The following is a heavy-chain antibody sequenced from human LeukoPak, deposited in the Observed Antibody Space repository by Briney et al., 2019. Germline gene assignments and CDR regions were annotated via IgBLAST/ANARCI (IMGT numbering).Heavy chain of an antibody. D-gene: IGHD3-10*01. CDR3: ARDSMVRGVIIPGAFDI. V-gene: IGHV3-48*04. CDR1: GFTFSSYS. CDR2: ISSSSSTI. Sequence: PGGSLRLSCAASGFTFSSYSMNWVRQAPGKGLEWVSYISSSSSTIYYADSVKGRFTISRDNAKNSLYLQMNSLRAEDTAVYYCARDSMVRGVIIPGAFDIWGQGTMVTVSS. J-gene: IGHJ3*02.